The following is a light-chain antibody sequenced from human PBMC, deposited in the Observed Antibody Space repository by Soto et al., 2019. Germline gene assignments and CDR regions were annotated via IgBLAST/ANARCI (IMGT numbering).Light chain of an antibody. Sequence: EIVLTQSPGTLSLSPGERATFSCRASQSVSTTFFALYQQKPGQAPRLLIYGASSRATGIPDRFSGSGSGTDFTLTISRLEPEDFAVYYGQQYGSSPWTFGQGTKVEIK. CDR3: QQYGSSPWT. V-gene: IGKV3-20*01. J-gene: IGKJ1*01. CDR2: GAS. CDR1: QSVSTTF.